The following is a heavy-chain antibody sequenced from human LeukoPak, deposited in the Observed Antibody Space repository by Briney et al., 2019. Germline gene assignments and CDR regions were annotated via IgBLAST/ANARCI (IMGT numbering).Heavy chain of an antibody. J-gene: IGHJ4*02. V-gene: IGHV4-4*02. Sequence: SETLSLTCAVSGGSISSSNWWSWVRQPPGKGLEWIGEIYHSGSTNYNPSLKSRVPISVDKSKNQFSLKLSSVTAADTAVYYCARENPTYSLDYWGQGTLVTVSS. CDR2: IYHSGST. CDR3: ARENPTYSLDY. D-gene: IGHD2/OR15-2a*01. CDR1: GGSISSSNW.